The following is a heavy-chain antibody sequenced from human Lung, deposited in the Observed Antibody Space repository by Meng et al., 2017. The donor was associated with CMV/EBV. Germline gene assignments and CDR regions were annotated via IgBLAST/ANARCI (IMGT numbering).Heavy chain of an antibody. CDR2: IDNNGGGT. D-gene: IGHD6-13*01. CDR1: GFTFSSYA. CDR3: ALQPLYSRFDY. V-gene: IGHV3-23*01. J-gene: IGHJ4*02. Sequence: GGSXRLSCAGSGFTFSSYAMSWVRQAPGKGLKWVSTIDNNGGGTYYADSVKGRFTISRDNSKSTLYLQMNSMRADDTAIYYCALQPLYSRFDYWRQGALVTVSS.